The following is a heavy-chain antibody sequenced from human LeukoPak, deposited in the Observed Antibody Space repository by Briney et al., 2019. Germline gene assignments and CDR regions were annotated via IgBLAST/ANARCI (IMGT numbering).Heavy chain of an antibody. J-gene: IGHJ4*02. V-gene: IGHV3-53*01. CDR2: IYSGGST. CDR3: ARARGGDSLFDY. D-gene: IGHD2-21*02. CDR1: GFTVSSNY. Sequence: GGSLRLSCAASGFTVSSNYMSWVRQAPGKGLEWVSVIYSGGSTYYADSVKGRFSISRDNSKNTLHLQMNSLRAEDTALYYCARARGGDSLFDYWGQGTLVTVSS.